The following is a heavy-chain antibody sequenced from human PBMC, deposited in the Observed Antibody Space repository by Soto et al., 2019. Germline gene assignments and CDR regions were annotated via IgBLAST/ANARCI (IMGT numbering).Heavy chain of an antibody. D-gene: IGHD2-15*01. CDR3: ASTSVVAATRTAYYYYYGMDV. CDR1: GYTFTSYD. V-gene: IGHV1-8*01. CDR2: MNSNSGNT. J-gene: IGHJ6*02. Sequence: ASVKVSCKASGYTFTSYDINWVRQATGQGLEWMGWMNSNSGNTGYAQKFQGRVTMTRNTSISTAYMELSSLRSEDTAVYYCASTSVVAATRTAYYYYYGMDVWG.